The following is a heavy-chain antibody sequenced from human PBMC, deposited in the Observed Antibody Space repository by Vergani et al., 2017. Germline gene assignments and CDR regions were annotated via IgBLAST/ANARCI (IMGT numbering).Heavy chain of an antibody. CDR1: GFTFSSYG. CDR2: IRYDGSNK. Sequence: VQLLESGGGLVQPGGSLRLSCAASGFTFSSYGMHWVRQAPGKGLEWVAFIRYDGSNKYYADSVKGRFTISRDNSKNTLYLQMNSLRAEDTAVYYCAKDLNYYDSSGCAFDYWGQGTLVTVSS. D-gene: IGHD3-22*01. J-gene: IGHJ4*02. CDR3: AKDLNYYDSSGCAFDY. V-gene: IGHV3-30*02.